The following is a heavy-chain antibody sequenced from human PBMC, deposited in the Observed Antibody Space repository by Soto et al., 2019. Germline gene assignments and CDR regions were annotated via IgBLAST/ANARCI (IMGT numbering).Heavy chain of an antibody. Sequence: EVQVLESGGGLVQPGGSLRLSCAASGFTFSSYAMRWVRQAPGKGLEWVSVISGSGGSTYYAGSVKGRFTISRDNSKNTLYLQMNSLRAEDTAVYYCAKDRHCSGGSCSRSLDYWGQGTLVTVSS. CDR3: AKDRHCSGGSCSRSLDY. CDR1: GFTFSSYA. CDR2: ISGSGGST. J-gene: IGHJ4*02. V-gene: IGHV3-23*01. D-gene: IGHD2-15*01.